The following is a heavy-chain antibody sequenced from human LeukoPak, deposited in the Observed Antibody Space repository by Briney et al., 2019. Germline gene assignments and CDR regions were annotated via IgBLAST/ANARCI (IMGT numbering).Heavy chain of an antibody. V-gene: IGHV4-4*07. CDR3: ARIIDYYYMDV. CDR2: IYTSGNT. Sequence: PSETLSLTCTVSGGSISSYFWSWIRQPAGKGLEWIGRIYTSGNTNYNPSLKSRVTVSVDTSKNQFSLKLSSVTAADTAVYYCARIIDYYYMDVWGKGTTVTVSS. J-gene: IGHJ6*03. D-gene: IGHD2-15*01. CDR1: GGSISSYF.